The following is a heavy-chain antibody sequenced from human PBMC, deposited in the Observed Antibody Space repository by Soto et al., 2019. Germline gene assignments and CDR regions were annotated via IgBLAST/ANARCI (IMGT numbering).Heavy chain of an antibody. CDR1: GYTFKNYG. Sequence: QDHLVQSGAEVKKPGASAKVSCKASGYTFKNYGINWVLQAPGRGLEWVAWISAYNGDTSYAQHFQGRATVTTETLTNTACMELRSLRPDDTAVYFCVLGGLETGYYRDMDYWGQGTLVSVSS. J-gene: IGHJ4*02. CDR2: ISAYNGDT. D-gene: IGHD3-9*01. V-gene: IGHV1-18*04. CDR3: VLGGLETGYYRDMDY.